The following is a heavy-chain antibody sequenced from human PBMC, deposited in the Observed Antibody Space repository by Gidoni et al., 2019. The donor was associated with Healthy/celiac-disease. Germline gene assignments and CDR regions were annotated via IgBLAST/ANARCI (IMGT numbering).Heavy chain of an antibody. CDR3: ARHDLITIVGVRDLTENWFDP. Sequence: QLQLQESGPGLVKPSETLSLTCTVSGGSISSSSYYWGWIRQPPGKGLEWIGSIYYSGSTYYNPSLKSRVTISVDTSKNQFSLKLSSVTAADTAVYYCARHDLITIVGVRDLTENWFDPWGQGTLVTVSS. V-gene: IGHV4-39*01. CDR2: IYYSGST. D-gene: IGHD3-3*01. CDR1: GGSISSSSYY. J-gene: IGHJ5*02.